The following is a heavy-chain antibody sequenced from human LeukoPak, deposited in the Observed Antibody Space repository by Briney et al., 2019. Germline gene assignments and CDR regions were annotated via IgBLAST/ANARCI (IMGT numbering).Heavy chain of an antibody. D-gene: IGHD3-10*01. CDR3: ATITGGSGSYFGMLDY. Sequence: GASVKVSCKASGGTFSSYAISWVRQAPGQGLEWMGRIIPILGIANYAQKFQGRVTITADKSTSTAYMELSSLRSEDTAVYYCATITGGSGSYFGMLDYWGQGTLVTVSS. CDR1: GGTFSSYA. J-gene: IGHJ4*02. CDR2: IIPILGIA. V-gene: IGHV1-69*04.